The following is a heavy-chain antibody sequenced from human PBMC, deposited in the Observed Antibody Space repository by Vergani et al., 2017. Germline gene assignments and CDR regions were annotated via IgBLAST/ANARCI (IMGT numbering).Heavy chain of an antibody. CDR3: TTVERVRGDY. Sequence: EVQLVESGGGLVKPGGSLRLSCAASGFTFSNAWMSWVRQAPGKGLEWVGRIKSKTDGGRTDYAAPGKGRFTISIDESKNTLYLQMNSLKTEETAVYYCTTVERVRGDYWGQGTLVTVSS. D-gene: IGHD1-26*01. CDR2: IKSKTDGGRT. V-gene: IGHV3-15*01. J-gene: IGHJ4*02. CDR1: GFTFSNAW.